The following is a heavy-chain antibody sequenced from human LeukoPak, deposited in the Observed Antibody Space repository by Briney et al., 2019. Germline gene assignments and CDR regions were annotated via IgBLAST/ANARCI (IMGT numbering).Heavy chain of an antibody. CDR1: GGSMNSHC. J-gene: IGHJ5*02. D-gene: IGHD2-8*01. V-gene: IGHV4-59*11. CDR3: ARSVNNWFDP. Sequence: SETLSLTCTVSGGSMNSHCWSWIRQPPGKGLEWIGYMLDTVTTKDNPSLKSRFTLSADTSKNQFSLRLTSVTPEDTAVYYCARSVNNWFDPWGQGTLVTVSS. CDR2: MLDTVTT.